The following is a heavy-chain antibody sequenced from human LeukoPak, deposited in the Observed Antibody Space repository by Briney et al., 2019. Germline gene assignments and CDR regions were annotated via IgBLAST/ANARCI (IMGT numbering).Heavy chain of an antibody. V-gene: IGHV4-34*01. D-gene: IGHD2-21*01. Sequence: SETLSLTCTVSGGSISSYYWSWIRQPPGKGLEWIGEINHSGSTNYNPSLKSRVTISVDTSKNQFSLKLSSVTAADTAVYYCARLTVVKKELTGVYYYYGMDVWGQGTLVTVSS. CDR2: INHSGST. CDR1: GGSISSYY. J-gene: IGHJ6*02. CDR3: ARLTVVKKELTGVYYYYGMDV.